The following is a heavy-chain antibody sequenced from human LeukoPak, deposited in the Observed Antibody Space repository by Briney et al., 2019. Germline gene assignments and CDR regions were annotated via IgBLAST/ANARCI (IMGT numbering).Heavy chain of an antibody. CDR2: ISSSSSTI. V-gene: IGHV3-48*01. D-gene: IGHD4-23*01. Sequence: GGSLRLSCAASGFTFSSYSMNWVRQAPGKGLEWVSYISSSSSTIYYADSVKGRFTISRDNAKNPLYLQMNSLRAEDTAVYYCARDPLNSLRWYTFDYWGQGTLVTVSS. CDR1: GFTFSSYS. J-gene: IGHJ4*02. CDR3: ARDPLNSLRWYTFDY.